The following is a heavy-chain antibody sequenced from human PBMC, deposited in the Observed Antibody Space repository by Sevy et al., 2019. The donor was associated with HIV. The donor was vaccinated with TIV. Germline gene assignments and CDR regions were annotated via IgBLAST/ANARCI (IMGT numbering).Heavy chain of an antibody. CDR3: ARVDILTGYSPLWY. J-gene: IGHJ4*02. CDR2: IKQDGSEK. Sequence: GSLRLSCAASGFTFSSYWMSWVRQAPGKGLEWVANIKQDGSEKYYVDSVKGRFTISRDNAKNSLYLQIKSLIAEDTAVYYCARVDILTGYSPLWYWGQGTLVTVSS. V-gene: IGHV3-7*03. D-gene: IGHD3-9*01. CDR1: GFTFSSYW.